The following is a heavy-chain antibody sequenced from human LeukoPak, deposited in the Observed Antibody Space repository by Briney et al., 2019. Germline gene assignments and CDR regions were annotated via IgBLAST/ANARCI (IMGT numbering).Heavy chain of an antibody. D-gene: IGHD2-2*01. CDR3: ARVGYCSSTSCLNYYYYYMDV. Sequence: PSETLSLTCTVSGSSISSYYWSWIRQPPGKGLEWIGYIYYSGSTNYNPSLKSRVTISVDTSKNQFSLKLSSVTVADTAVYYCARVGYCSSTSCLNYYYYYMDVWGKGTTVTVSS. J-gene: IGHJ6*03. V-gene: IGHV4-59*01. CDR2: IYYSGST. CDR1: GSSISSYY.